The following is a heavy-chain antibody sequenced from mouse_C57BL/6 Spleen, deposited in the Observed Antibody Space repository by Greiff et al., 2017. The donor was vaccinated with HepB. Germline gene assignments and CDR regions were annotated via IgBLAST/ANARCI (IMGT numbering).Heavy chain of an antibody. CDR3: ARHGPHYYGSSYWYFDV. D-gene: IGHD1-1*01. CDR1: GFTFSSYG. CDR2: ISSGGSYT. Sequence: EVMLVESGGDLVKPGGSLKLSCAASGFTFSSYGMSWVRQTPDKRLEWVATISSGGSYTYYPDSVKGRFTISRDNAKNTLYLQMSSLKSEDTAMYYCARHGPHYYGSSYWYFDVWGTGTTVTVSS. J-gene: IGHJ1*03. V-gene: IGHV5-6*02.